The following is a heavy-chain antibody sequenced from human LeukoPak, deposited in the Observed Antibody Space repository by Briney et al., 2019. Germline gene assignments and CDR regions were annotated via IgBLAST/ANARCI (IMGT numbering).Heavy chain of an antibody. CDR3: ARDGYYYGSGSPNWFDP. CDR1: GYTFSSYA. J-gene: IGHJ5*02. Sequence: GGSLRLSCAASGYTFSSYAMHWVRQAPGKGLEWVAVISYDGSNKYYADSVKGRFIISRDNSKNTLYLQMNSLRAEDTAVYYCARDGYYYGSGSPNWFDPWGQGTLVTVSS. CDR2: ISYDGSNK. D-gene: IGHD3-10*01. V-gene: IGHV3-30-3*01.